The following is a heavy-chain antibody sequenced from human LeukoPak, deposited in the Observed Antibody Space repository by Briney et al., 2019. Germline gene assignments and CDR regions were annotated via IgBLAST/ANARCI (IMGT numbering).Heavy chain of an antibody. CDR3: ARRQRAYYDILTGYSFDY. Sequence: PGGSLRLSCADSGFTFRSYSMNWVRQAPGKGLEWVSYISSSSSTIYYADSVKGRFTIARDNAKNSLYLQMNSLRAEDTAVYYCARRQRAYYDILTGYSFDYWGQGTLVTVSS. J-gene: IGHJ4*02. D-gene: IGHD3-9*01. V-gene: IGHV3-48*01. CDR1: GFTFRSYS. CDR2: ISSSSSTI.